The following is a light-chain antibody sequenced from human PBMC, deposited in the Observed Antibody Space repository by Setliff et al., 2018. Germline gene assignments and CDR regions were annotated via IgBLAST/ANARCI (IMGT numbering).Light chain of an antibody. CDR3: CAYTGSSTDV. V-gene: IGLV2-14*01. J-gene: IGLJ1*01. CDR2: DVN. CDR1: SSDVGSYDL. Sequence: QSALTQPASVSGSPGQSITISCSGTSSDVGSYDLVSWYQQHPGTAPKLIISDVNNRPSGVSNRFSGSKSGNTASLTISGLQAEDEAAYYCCAYTGSSTDVFGTGTRSPS.